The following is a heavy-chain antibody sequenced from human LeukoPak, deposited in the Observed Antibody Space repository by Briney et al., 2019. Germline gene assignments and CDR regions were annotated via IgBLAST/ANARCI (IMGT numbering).Heavy chain of an antibody. V-gene: IGHV1-8*03. D-gene: IGHD3-22*01. J-gene: IGHJ6*03. CDR2: MNPNSGNT. CDR3: ARDAAHYYDSTYYMDV. CDR1: GYTFTSYD. Sequence: ASVKVSCKASGYTFTSYDINWVRQATGQGLEWMGWMNPNSGNTGYAQKFQGRVTITRNTSISTAYMELSSLRSEDTAVYYCARDAAHYYDSTYYMDVWGKGTTVTVSS.